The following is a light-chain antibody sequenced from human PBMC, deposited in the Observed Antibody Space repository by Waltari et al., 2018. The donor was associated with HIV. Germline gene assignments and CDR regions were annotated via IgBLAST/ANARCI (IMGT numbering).Light chain of an antibody. CDR2: DAS. V-gene: IGKV1-39*01. CDR3: QQSYSTPYT. CDR1: QSISSY. J-gene: IGKJ2*01. Sequence: DIQMTQSPSSLSVSVGDRVTITCRASQSISSYLNWYQQKPGKAPKVLIYDASSLQSGVPSRFSGSGSGTDFTLTISSLQPEDFATYYCQQSYSTPYTFGQGTKLEIK.